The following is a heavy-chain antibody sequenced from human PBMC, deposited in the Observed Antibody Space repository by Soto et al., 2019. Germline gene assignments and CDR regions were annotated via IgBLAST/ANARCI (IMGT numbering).Heavy chain of an antibody. V-gene: IGHV4-39*01. D-gene: IGHD3-3*01. Sequence: QLQLQESGPGLVKPSETLSLTCTVSGASIGTGDYYWAWIRQPPGKGLEWIGSIYSSGSTYYHPSLKSRLTISSNTSKNQFSLSLSSVTAADTAVYHCARHARGYYVSWGLGTLVTVSS. CDR3: ARHARGYYVS. CDR2: IYSSGST. CDR1: GASIGTGDYY. J-gene: IGHJ5*02.